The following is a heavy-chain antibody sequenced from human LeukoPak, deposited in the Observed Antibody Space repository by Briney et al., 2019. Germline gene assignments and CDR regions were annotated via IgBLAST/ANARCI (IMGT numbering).Heavy chain of an antibody. CDR1: GGSITSSSYY. D-gene: IGHD6-19*01. Sequence: SETLSHTCTDSGGSITSSSYYWGWIRQPPGKGPEWIGSIYYTGSTNYNPSLKSRVTISLDTSKNQFSLKLTSVTAADTAVYYCASVRGYSSGWYASGFDPWGQGTLVTVSS. CDR2: IYYTGST. J-gene: IGHJ5*02. V-gene: IGHV4-39*07. CDR3: ASVRGYSSGWYASGFDP.